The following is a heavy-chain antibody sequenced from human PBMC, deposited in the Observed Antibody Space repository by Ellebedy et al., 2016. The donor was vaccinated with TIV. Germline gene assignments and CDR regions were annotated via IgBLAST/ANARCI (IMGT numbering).Heavy chain of an antibody. V-gene: IGHV3-7*03. CDR1: GFTFSSYW. D-gene: IGHD6-19*01. CDR3: ARDNEDSGWYH. CDR2: IKVDGSEK. Sequence: PGGSLRLSCAASGFTFSSYWMSWVRQAPGKGLEWVANIKVDGSEKHYVDSVEGRFTISRDNAKNSLYLQMNSLRVEDTAVYYCARDNEDSGWYHWGQGTLVTVAS. J-gene: IGHJ4*02.